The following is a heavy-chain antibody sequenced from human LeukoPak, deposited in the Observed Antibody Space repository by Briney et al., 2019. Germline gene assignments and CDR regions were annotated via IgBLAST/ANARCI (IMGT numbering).Heavy chain of an antibody. CDR1: GFTFSTYW. D-gene: IGHD3-9*01. V-gene: IGHV3-74*01. Sequence: GGSLRLSCAASGFTFSTYWMHWVRQAPGKGLVWVSRINSDGSSTTYADSVKGRFTISRDNAKNTLFLQKNSLRAEDMAVYYCARDRLAVMDYWGQGTLVTVSS. CDR2: INSDGSST. CDR3: ARDRLAVMDY. J-gene: IGHJ4*02.